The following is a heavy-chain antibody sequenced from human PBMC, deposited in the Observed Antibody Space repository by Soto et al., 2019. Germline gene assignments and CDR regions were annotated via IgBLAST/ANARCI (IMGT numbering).Heavy chain of an antibody. CDR3: AREDIVVVPAARFYRWFDP. V-gene: IGHV1-2*04. CDR2: INPNSGGT. J-gene: IGHJ5*02. D-gene: IGHD2-2*01. CDR1: GYTFTGYY. Sequence: QVQLVQSGAEVKKPGASEKVSCKASGYTFTGYYMHWVRQAPGQGLEWMGWINPNSGGTNYAQKFQGWVTMTRDTSISTAYMELSRLRSDDTAVYYCAREDIVVVPAARFYRWFDPWGQGTLVTVSS.